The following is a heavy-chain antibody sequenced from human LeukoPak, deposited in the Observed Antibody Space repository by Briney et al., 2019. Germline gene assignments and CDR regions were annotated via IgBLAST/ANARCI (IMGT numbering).Heavy chain of an antibody. D-gene: IGHD2-15*01. CDR1: GYTFSNYG. CDR2: ISVYIGNT. J-gene: IGHJ4*02. Sequence: ASVKVSCKASGYTFSNYGLSWVRQAPGQRPEWLGWISVYIGNTDYSQRFQGRITLTTDTSTSTAYMELRSLISDDTAVYYCARDWDCSGGSCHPHYFDLWGQGTLVTVSS. CDR3: ARDWDCSGGSCHPHYFDL. V-gene: IGHV1-18*01.